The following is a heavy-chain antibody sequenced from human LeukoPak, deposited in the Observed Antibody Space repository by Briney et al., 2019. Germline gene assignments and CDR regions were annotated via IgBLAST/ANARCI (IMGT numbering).Heavy chain of an antibody. CDR3: ATDYRTTIFGGLDL. CDR2: FDPEDGET. D-gene: IGHD3-3*01. CDR1: GYTLTELS. J-gene: IGHJ3*01. V-gene: IGHV1-24*01. Sequence: ASVKVSCKVSGYTLTELSMHWVRQAPGKGFEWMGGFDPEDGETIYAQKFQGRVTMTEDTSTDTAYMELSSLRSEDTAVYYCATDYRTTIFGGLDLWGQGTMVTVSS.